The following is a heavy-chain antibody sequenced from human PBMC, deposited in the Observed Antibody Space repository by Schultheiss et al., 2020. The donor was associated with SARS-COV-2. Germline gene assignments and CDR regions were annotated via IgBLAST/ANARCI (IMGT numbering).Heavy chain of an antibody. D-gene: IGHD7-27*01. V-gene: IGHV3-66*01. CDR1: GLSVSNNY. CDR2: IHGVGRT. J-gene: IGHJ4*02. Sequence: GESLKISCAASGLSVSNNYMTWVRQAPGKGLEWVSIIHGVGRTYYADSVKGRFIISRDSSQNTVYLQMNSLRAEDTGIYFCARDLSWGRDDWGQGTLVTVSS. CDR3: ARDLSWGRDD.